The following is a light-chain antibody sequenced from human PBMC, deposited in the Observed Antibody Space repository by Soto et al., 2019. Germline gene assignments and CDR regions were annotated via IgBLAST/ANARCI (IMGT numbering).Light chain of an antibody. CDR3: SSYTTSVTYV. J-gene: IGLJ1*01. V-gene: IGLV2-14*01. CDR1: SSDVGAYNS. CDR2: DVS. Sequence: ALTQPASVSGSPGQSITISCTGTSSDVGAYNSVSWYQQHPGKAPKLIIYDVSTRPSGISDRFSGSKSGNTASLTISGLQAEDESDYYCSSYTTSVTYVFGTGTKVNVL.